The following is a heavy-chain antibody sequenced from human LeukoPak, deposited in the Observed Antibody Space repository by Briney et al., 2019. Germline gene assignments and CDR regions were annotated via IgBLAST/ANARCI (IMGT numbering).Heavy chain of an antibody. J-gene: IGHJ5*02. Sequence: GGSLRLSCAASGFTFSSYDMHWVRQATGKGLEWVSAIGTAGDTYYPGSVKGRFTISRENVKNSLYLQMNSLRAGDTAAYYCARGGAAGTTYNWFDPWGQGTLVTVSS. D-gene: IGHD6-13*01. V-gene: IGHV3-13*01. CDR1: GFTFSSYD. CDR2: IGTAGDT. CDR3: ARGGAAGTTYNWFDP.